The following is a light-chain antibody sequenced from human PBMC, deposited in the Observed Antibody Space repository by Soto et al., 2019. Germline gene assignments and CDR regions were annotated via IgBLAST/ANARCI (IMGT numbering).Light chain of an antibody. V-gene: IGLV1-47*01. J-gene: IGLJ1*01. CDR1: SSNIGSNY. CDR2: KNN. Sequence: QSALTQPPSASGTPGQRVTISCSGSSSNIGSNYVYWYQQLPGTAPKLLIYKNNQRPSGVPDRFSGSKSGTSASLAISGLRSEDEADYYCAAWDDSLTTCVFGTGTKLTVL. CDR3: AAWDDSLTTCV.